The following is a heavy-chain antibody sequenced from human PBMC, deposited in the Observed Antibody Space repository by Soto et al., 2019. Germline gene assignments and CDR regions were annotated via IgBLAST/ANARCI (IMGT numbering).Heavy chain of an antibody. V-gene: IGHV1-18*01. J-gene: IGHJ3*01. Sequence: QVLLVQSGAEVKKPGASVRVSCKTSGYTFINYGITWVRQAPGQGLEWMGWLSAYNGDTSSSEKLQDRFTMTTDTSTNTVYMDLRSLTSDDTAVYYCARWSAIVGGAEALDVWGQGTMVIVSS. D-gene: IGHD1-26*01. CDR1: GYTFINYG. CDR2: LSAYNGDT. CDR3: ARWSAIVGGAEALDV.